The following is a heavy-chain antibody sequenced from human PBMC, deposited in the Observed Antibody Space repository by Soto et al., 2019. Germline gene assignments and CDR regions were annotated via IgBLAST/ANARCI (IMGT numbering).Heavy chain of an antibody. CDR3: AKPVWLRSSSDAFVN. CDR1: GFTFSSYA. J-gene: IGHJ3*02. CDR2: ISDSGGST. V-gene: IGHV3-23*01. Sequence: GGSLRLSCAASGFTFSSYAMSWVRQAPGKGLEWVSVISDSGGSTYYADSVKGRFTISRDNSKNTLYLQMNSLRAGDTAVYYCAKPVWLRSSSDAFVNGGQGTMV. D-gene: IGHD5-12*01.